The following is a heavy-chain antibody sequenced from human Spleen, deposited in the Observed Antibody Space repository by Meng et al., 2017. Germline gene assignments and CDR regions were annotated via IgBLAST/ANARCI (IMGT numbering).Heavy chain of an antibody. CDR3: TTRGGSLNYFDY. CDR1: GYTFTTNW. D-gene: IGHD1-26*01. Sequence: KVSCKGSGYTFTTNWIGWVRQMPGKGLEWMGIIYPGDSDSRYSPSFQGQVTISADKSISTAYLQWSSLKASDTAMYYCTTRGGSLNYFDYWGQGTLVTVSS. V-gene: IGHV5-51*01. J-gene: IGHJ4*02. CDR2: IYPGDSDS.